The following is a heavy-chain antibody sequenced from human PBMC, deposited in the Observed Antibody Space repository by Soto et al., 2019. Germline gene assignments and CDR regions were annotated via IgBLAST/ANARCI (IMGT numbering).Heavy chain of an antibody. D-gene: IGHD3-16*02. CDR2: ISGANDTT. V-gene: IGHV3-23*01. J-gene: IGHJ4*02. Sequence: EVRLLESGGGPVQPGESLRLSCEASGFTFNNYGMDWVRQAPGRGLEWISFISGANDTTYYADSVKGRFIISRDNSKNTLYLQMNSLRAEDTAIYYCAKSFTQSNVWRAYRHKTHFDYWGQGALVTVTS. CDR1: GFTFNNYG. CDR3: AKSFTQSNVWRAYRHKTHFDY.